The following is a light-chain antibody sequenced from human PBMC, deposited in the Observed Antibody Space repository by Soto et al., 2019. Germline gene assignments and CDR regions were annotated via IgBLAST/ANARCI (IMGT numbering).Light chain of an antibody. CDR2: AAS. CDR3: QQSYIAPWT. CDR1: QSISTY. V-gene: IGKV1-39*01. J-gene: IGKJ1*01. Sequence: DIQMTQSRSSLSASVGDRVSITCRASQSISTYLNWYQQKPGKVPRLLIYAASSLQSGVPSRFSGSGSGTDFTLTISSLQPEDFATYYCQQSYIAPWTFGQGTKVDIK.